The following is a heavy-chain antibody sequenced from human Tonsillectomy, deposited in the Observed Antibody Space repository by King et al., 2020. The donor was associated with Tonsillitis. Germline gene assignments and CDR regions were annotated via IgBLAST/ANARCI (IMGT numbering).Heavy chain of an antibody. CDR1: GFTFSTYA. CDR3: AKAMGYSYLYYFDY. J-gene: IGHJ4*02. D-gene: IGHD5-18*01. Sequence: VQLVESGGGLVQPGGSLRLSCAASGFTFSTYAMSWVRQAPGKGLEWVSAISGSVASTYYADSVRGRFTISRDNSKNTLYLEMNSLRAEDTAVYNCAKAMGYSYLYYFDYWGQGTLVTVSS. V-gene: IGHV3-23*04. CDR2: ISGSVAST.